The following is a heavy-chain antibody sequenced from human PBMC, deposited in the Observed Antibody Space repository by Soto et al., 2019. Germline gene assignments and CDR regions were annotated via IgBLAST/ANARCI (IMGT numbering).Heavy chain of an antibody. CDR1: GGSISSYY. Sequence: SETLSLTCTVSGGSISSYYWSWIRQAPGKGLEWIGYIYYSGSTNYNPSLKSRVTISVDKSKNQFSLKLSSVTAADTSVFYCAKAIPSSYYGXDVWGQGTTVTVS. CDR3: AKAIPSSYYGXDV. V-gene: IGHV4-59*12. CDR2: IYYSGST. J-gene: IGHJ6*02. D-gene: IGHD2-21*01.